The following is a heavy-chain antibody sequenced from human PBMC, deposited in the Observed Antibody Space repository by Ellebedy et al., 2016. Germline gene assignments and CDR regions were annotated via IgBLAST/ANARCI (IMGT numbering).Heavy chain of an antibody. CDR2: ISSSSSFT. CDR3: ARGSSRSADY. D-gene: IGHD2-15*01. CDR1: GFTFSDYY. J-gene: IGHJ4*02. V-gene: IGHV3-11*06. Sequence: GGSLRLSCAASGFTFSDYYMSWIRQAPGKGLEWISYISSSSSFTNHADSVKGRFTISRDNAKNSLYLQMNSLRAEDTAVYYCARGSSRSADYWGQGTLVTVSS.